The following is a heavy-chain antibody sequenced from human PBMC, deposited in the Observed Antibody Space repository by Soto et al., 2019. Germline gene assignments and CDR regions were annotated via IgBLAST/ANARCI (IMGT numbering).Heavy chain of an antibody. Sequence: QVQLQESGPGLVKPSQTLSLTCTVSGGSISNGGYYWSWIRQHPGKGLEWIGYIYYSGSTYYNPSLKCRFTISLDPSQNHFPLTLISVTAADTAVYYCARDHLLWSGFYPGGVGGMDVWGQGTAVTVSS. J-gene: IGHJ6*02. CDR2: IYYSGST. CDR1: GGSISNGGYY. D-gene: IGHD3-3*01. CDR3: ARDHLLWSGFYPGGVGGMDV. V-gene: IGHV4-31*03.